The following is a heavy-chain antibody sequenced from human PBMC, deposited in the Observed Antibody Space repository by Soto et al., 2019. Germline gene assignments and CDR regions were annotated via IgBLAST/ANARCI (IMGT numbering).Heavy chain of an antibody. Sequence: SGGSLRLSCAASGFTFSSYSMNWVRQAPGKGLEWVSSISSSSSYIYYADSVKGRFTISRDNAKNSLYLQMNSLRAEDTAVYYCASFEYYYDSSGSRPYAFDIWGQGTMVTV. CDR2: ISSSSSYI. CDR3: ASFEYYYDSSGSRPYAFDI. J-gene: IGHJ3*02. CDR1: GFTFSSYS. V-gene: IGHV3-21*01. D-gene: IGHD3-22*01.